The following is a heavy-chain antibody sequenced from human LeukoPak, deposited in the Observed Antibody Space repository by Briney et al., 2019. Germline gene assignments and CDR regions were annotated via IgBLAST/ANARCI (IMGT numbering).Heavy chain of an antibody. J-gene: IGHJ4*02. Sequence: GGSLRLSCAASGFTFSSYEMNWVRQAPGKGLEWVSYISSSDSTIYYADSVKGRFTISRDNAKNSLYLQMNSLRAGDTAVYYCARTIEMATVSYFDYWGQGTLVTVSS. V-gene: IGHV3-48*03. CDR2: ISSSDSTI. CDR3: ARTIEMATVSYFDY. CDR1: GFTFSSYE. D-gene: IGHD5-24*01.